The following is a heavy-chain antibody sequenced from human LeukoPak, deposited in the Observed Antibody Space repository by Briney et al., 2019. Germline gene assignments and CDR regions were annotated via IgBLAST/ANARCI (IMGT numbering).Heavy chain of an antibody. J-gene: IGHJ4*02. CDR2: INHSGST. D-gene: IGHD2-2*01. V-gene: IGHV4-34*01. CDR1: GGSFSGYY. CDR3: ARGSCSSTSCFYARGYYFDY. Sequence: SETLSLTCAVYGGSFSGYYWSWIRQPPGKGLEWIGEINHSGSTNYNPSLKSRVTISVDTSKNQFSLKLSSVTAADTAVYYCARGSCSSTSCFYARGYYFDYWGQGTLVTVSS.